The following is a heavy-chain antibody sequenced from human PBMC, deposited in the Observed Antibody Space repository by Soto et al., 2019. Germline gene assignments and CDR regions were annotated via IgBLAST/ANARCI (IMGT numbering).Heavy chain of an antibody. Sequence: GASVKVSCKASGGTFSSYAISWVRQAPGQGLEWMGGIIPIFGTANYAQKFQGRVTITADDSTSTAYMELSSLRSEDTAVYYCARSSSGSKWLVLGTYYFDYWGQGTLVTVSS. D-gene: IGHD6-19*01. V-gene: IGHV1-69*13. CDR1: GGTFSSYA. J-gene: IGHJ4*02. CDR3: ARSSSGSKWLVLGTYYFDY. CDR2: IIPIFGTA.